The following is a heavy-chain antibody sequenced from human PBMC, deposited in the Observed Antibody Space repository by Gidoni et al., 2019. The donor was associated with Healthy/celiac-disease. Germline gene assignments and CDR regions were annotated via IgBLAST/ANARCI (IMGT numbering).Heavy chain of an antibody. Sequence: EVQLVESGGGLVQPGRSLRLSCAASGFPFADYAMHWVRQAPGKGLEWVSGISWNSGSIGYADSVKGRFTISRDNAKNSLYLQMNSLRAEDTALYYCAKGGYGYKVYYYGMDVWGQGTTVTVSS. V-gene: IGHV3-9*01. CDR3: AKGGYGYKVYYYGMDV. J-gene: IGHJ6*02. CDR1: GFPFADYA. CDR2: ISWNSGSI. D-gene: IGHD5-18*01.